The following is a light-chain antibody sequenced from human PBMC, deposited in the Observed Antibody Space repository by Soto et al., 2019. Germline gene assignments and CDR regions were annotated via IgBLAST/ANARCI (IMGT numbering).Light chain of an antibody. CDR3: QQYGDSPPT. J-gene: IGKJ1*01. CDR1: QRVSSSD. CDR2: GAS. V-gene: IGKV3-20*01. Sequence: ALTQTPGTLSLPPGESATLSYRASQRVSSSDLAWYQQKPGQAPCPLTSGASSRSADIPDRFSGSGSETDFSLTISRLEPDDLAMYHCQQYGDSPPTFGQGTMVDIK.